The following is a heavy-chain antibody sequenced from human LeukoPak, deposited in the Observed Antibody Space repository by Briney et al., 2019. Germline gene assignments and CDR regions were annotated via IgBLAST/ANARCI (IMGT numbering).Heavy chain of an antibody. D-gene: IGHD1-26*01. CDR1: GYTSTSYA. J-gene: IGHJ5*02. Sequence: ASVKVSCKASGYTSTSYAMHWVRQAPGQRLEWMGWINAGNGNTKYSQKFQGRVTITRDTSASTAYMELSSLRSEDTAVYYCARDSPIVGAPFDPWGQGTLVTVSS. V-gene: IGHV1-3*01. CDR3: ARDSPIVGAPFDP. CDR2: INAGNGNT.